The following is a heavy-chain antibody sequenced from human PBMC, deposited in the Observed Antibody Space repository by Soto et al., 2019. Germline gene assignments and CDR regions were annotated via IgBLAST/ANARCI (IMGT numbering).Heavy chain of an antibody. CDR1: GFTFSSYA. V-gene: IGHV3-23*01. CDR3: AKPAQSYDILTGYYQMYYFDY. J-gene: IGHJ4*02. D-gene: IGHD3-9*01. Sequence: GGSLRLSCAASGFTFSSYAMSWVRQAPWKGLEWVSAISGSGGSTYYADSVKGRFTISRDNSKNTLYLQMNSLRAEDTAVYYCAKPAQSYDILTGYYQMYYFDYWGQGTLVTVSS. CDR2: ISGSGGST.